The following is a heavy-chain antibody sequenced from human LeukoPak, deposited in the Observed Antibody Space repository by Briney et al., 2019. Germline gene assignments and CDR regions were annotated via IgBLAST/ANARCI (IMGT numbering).Heavy chain of an antibody. CDR2: TYNSGST. D-gene: IGHD3-3*01. Sequence: SETLSLTCTVSGGSISSYHWSWIRQPPGKGLEWIGDTYNSGSTNHNPSLQSRVTISVDTSKNQFSLKLSSVTAADTAVYYCAGGIFGVVISAFHIWGQGAMVTVSS. J-gene: IGHJ3*02. CDR3: AGGIFGVVISAFHI. CDR1: GGSISSYH. V-gene: IGHV4-59*12.